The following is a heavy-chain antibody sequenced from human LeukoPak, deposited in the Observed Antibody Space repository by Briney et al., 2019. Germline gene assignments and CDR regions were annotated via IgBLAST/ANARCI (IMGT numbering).Heavy chain of an antibody. CDR1: GGSFSGYY. J-gene: IGHJ6*03. D-gene: IGHD3-22*01. Sequence: PSETLSLTCAVYGGSFSGYYWSGIRQPPGKGLEWIGEINHSGSTNYNPSLKSRVTISVDTSKNQFSLKLSSVTAADTAVYYCASATGYYYDSSGYYYYYYMDVWGKGTTVTVSS. CDR3: ASATGYYYDSSGYYYYYYMDV. V-gene: IGHV4-34*01. CDR2: INHSGST.